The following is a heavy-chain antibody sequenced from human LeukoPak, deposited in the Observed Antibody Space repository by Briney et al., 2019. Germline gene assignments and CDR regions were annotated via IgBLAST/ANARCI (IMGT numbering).Heavy chain of an antibody. Sequence: SETLSLTCAVSGGSISSNSYYWGWIRQPPGKGLEWIGSIYYSGSTYYNPSLKSRVTISVDTSKNQFSLKLSSVTAADTAVYYCAREVVAAAGTVDYWGQGTLVIVSS. CDR3: AREVVAAAGTVDY. CDR1: GGSISSNSYY. J-gene: IGHJ4*02. D-gene: IGHD6-13*01. CDR2: IYYSGST. V-gene: IGHV4-39*07.